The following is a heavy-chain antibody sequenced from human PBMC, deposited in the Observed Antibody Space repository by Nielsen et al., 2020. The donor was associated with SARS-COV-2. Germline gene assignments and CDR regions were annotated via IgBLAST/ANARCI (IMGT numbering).Heavy chain of an antibody. CDR2: IYYSGST. D-gene: IGHD3-3*01. J-gene: IGHJ6*02. Sequence: WIRQLPGKGLEWIGYIYYSGSTYYNPSLKSRVTISVDTSKNQFSLKLSSVTAADTALYYCARERVGGITIFGVVTRYGMDVWGQGTTVTVSS. CDR3: ARERVGGITIFGVVTRYGMDV. V-gene: IGHV4-30-4*01.